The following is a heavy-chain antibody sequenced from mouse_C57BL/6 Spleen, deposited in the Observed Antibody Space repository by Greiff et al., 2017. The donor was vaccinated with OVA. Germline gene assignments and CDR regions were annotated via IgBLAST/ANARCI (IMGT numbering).Heavy chain of an antibody. CDR3: ARNYYGSQSPFDY. D-gene: IGHD1-1*01. V-gene: IGHV14-2*01. J-gene: IGHJ2*01. Sequence: EVKVEESGAELVKPGASVKLSCTASGFNIKDYYMHWVKQRTEQGLEWIGRIDPEDGETKYAPKFQGKATITADTSSNTAYLQLSSLTSEDTAVYYCARNYYGSQSPFDYWGQGTTLTVSS. CDR1: GFNIKDYY. CDR2: IDPEDGET.